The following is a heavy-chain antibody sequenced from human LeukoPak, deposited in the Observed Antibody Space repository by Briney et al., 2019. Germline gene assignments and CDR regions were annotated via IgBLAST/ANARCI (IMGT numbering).Heavy chain of an antibody. CDR1: GYTFTSYY. CDR2: INPSGGST. V-gene: IGHV1-46*01. D-gene: IGHD1-26*01. Sequence: GASVKVSCKASGYTFTSYYMHWVRQAPGQGLEWMGIINPSGGSTSYAQKFQGRVTITRDTSASTAYMELSSLRSEDMAVYYCARGPQWELGGASDIWGQGTMVTVSS. J-gene: IGHJ3*02. CDR3: ARGPQWELGGASDI.